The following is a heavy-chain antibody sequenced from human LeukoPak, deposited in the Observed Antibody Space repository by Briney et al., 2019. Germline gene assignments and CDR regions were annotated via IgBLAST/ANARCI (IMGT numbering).Heavy chain of an antibody. Sequence: ASVKVSCKASGYTFTSYDINWVRQATGQGLEWMGWMNPNSGNTGYAQKFQGRVTMTRNTSISTAYMELSSLRSEDTAVYYCARGCSSTSCSWGYYYYGMDVWGQGTTVTVSS. CDR1: GYTFTSYD. J-gene: IGHJ6*02. CDR2: MNPNSGNT. CDR3: ARGCSSTSCSWGYYYYGMDV. D-gene: IGHD2-2*01. V-gene: IGHV1-8*01.